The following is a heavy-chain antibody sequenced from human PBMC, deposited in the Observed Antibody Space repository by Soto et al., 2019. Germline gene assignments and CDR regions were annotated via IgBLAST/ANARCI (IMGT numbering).Heavy chain of an antibody. CDR1: GYSLTELS. CDR3: ATASSGWSYYFDY. CDR2: FDPEDGET. Sequence: GASVKVSCKVSGYSLTELSMHWVRQVPGKGLEWMGGFDPEDGETIYAQKFQGRVTMTEDTSTDTAYMELSSLRSEDTAVYYCATASSGWSYYFDYWGQGTLVTVSS. D-gene: IGHD6-19*01. V-gene: IGHV1-24*01. J-gene: IGHJ4*02.